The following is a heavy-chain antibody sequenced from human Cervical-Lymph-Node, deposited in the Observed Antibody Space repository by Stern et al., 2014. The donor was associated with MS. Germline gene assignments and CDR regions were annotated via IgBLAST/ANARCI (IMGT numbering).Heavy chain of an antibody. D-gene: IGHD2-21*01. CDR3: ARGGVIYTQDRNGFDV. V-gene: IGHV4-30-2*01. J-gene: IGHJ3*01. Sequence: QLVESGSGQAKPSQTLSLTCAVSGGSISSGGSSWNWIRQPPGKGLEWIGFIYHSGSTYYNPSLKGRVFISVAPSKNQFALNLRSVTAADTAVYYCARGGVIYTQDRNGFDVWGQGTMVTVSS. CDR2: IYHSGST. CDR1: GGSISSGGSS.